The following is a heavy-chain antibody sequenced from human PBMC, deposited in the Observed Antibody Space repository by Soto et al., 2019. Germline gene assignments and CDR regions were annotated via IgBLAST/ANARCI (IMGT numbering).Heavy chain of an antibody. CDR1: GYTLTSYG. D-gene: IGHD5-12*01. V-gene: IGHV1-18*01. Sequence: QVQLVQSGAEVTKPGASVKVSCKASGYTLTSYGISWVRQAPGQGLEWMGWISAYNGDTNYAQSLQGRVTMTTDTSTTTAYMEPRSLSSDDTAVYYCATTIGYSYYYYGMDVWGQGTTVTVSS. CDR3: ATTIGYSYYYYGMDV. CDR2: ISAYNGDT. J-gene: IGHJ6*02.